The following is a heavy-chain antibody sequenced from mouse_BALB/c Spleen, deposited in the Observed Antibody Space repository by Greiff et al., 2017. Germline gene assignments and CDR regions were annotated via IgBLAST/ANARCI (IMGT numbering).Heavy chain of an antibody. J-gene: IGHJ4*01. CDR2: IYYSGTI. D-gene: IGHD2-3*01. CDR3: ARDGYWSAMDY. V-gene: IGHV3-5*02. Sequence: EVQLQQSGPGLVKPSQTVSLTCTVTGISITTGNYRWSWIRQFPGNKLEWIGYIYYSGTITYNPSLTSRTTITRDTSKNQFFLEMNSLTAEDTATYYCARDGYWSAMDYWGQGTSVTVSS. CDR1: GISITTGNYR.